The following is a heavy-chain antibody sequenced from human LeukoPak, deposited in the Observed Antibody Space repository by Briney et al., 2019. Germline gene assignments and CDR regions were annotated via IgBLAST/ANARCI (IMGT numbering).Heavy chain of an antibody. J-gene: IGHJ5*02. V-gene: IGHV3-21*01. Sequence: GGSLRLSCAASGFTFSSYSMNWVRQAPGKGLEWVSSISSSSSYIYYADSVKGRFTISRDNAKNSLYLQMNSLRAEDTAVDYCARAKSSVAAAGTGFDPWGQGTLVTVSS. CDR3: ARAKSSVAAAGTGFDP. CDR2: ISSSSSYI. CDR1: GFTFSSYS. D-gene: IGHD6-13*01.